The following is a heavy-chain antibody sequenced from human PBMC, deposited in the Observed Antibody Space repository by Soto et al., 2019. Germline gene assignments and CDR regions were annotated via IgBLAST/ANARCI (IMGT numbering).Heavy chain of an antibody. CDR2: ISAYNGNT. V-gene: IGHV1-18*04. Sequence: QVQLVQSGAEVKKPGASVKVSCKASGYTFTGYGISWVRQAPGQGLEWMGWISAYNGNTNYAQKLQGRVTMTTETSSSTACTELRSLISDDTAVSYYARKVPVGAKLYSDCSGQGTLVTDSS. D-gene: IGHD1-26*01. CDR3: ARKVPVGAKLYSDC. CDR1: GYTFTGYG. J-gene: IGHJ4*02.